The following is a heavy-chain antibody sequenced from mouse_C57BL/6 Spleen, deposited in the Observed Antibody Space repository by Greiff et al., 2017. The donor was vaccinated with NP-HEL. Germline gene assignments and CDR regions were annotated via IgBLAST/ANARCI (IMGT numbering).Heavy chain of an antibody. V-gene: IGHV1-80*01. D-gene: IGHD2-2*01. CDR3: ARRGRLPYWYFDV. J-gene: IGHJ1*03. CDR2: LYPGDGDT. CDR1: GYAFSSYW. Sequence: VKLMESGAELVKPGASVKISCKASGYAFSSYWMNWVKQRPGKGLEWIGQLYPGDGDTNYNGKFKGKATLTADKSSSTAYMQLSSLTSEDSAVYFCARRGRLPYWYFDVWGTGTTVTVSS.